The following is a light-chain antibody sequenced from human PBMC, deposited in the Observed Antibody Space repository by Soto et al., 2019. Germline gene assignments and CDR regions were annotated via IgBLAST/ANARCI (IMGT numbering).Light chain of an antibody. CDR1: QSVSSN. CDR2: GAS. CDR3: QHYYNWNGT. Sequence: EIVMTQSPATLSVSPGERATLSCRASQSVSSNLAGYQQKPGQAPRLLIYGASTRATGIPARFSGSGSGTEFTLTISSRQSEDFAVYYCQHYYNWNGTVGQGTKVEIK. V-gene: IGKV3-15*01. J-gene: IGKJ1*01.